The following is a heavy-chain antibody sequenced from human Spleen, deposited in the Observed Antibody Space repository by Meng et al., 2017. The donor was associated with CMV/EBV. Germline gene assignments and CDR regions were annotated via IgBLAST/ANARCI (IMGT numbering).Heavy chain of an antibody. Sequence: SETLSLTCTVSGGSISSRSYHWGWIRQPPGKGLEWIGTSYYSGSAYHSPSLKSRVTIWVDTSKNQLSLRLNSVTAADTAVYFCARSVVRTGSLDADDIWGQGTVVTVSS. D-gene: IGHD3/OR15-3a*01. CDR2: SYYSGSA. J-gene: IGHJ3*02. CDR1: GGSISSRSYH. V-gene: IGHV4-39*07. CDR3: ARSVVRTGSLDADDI.